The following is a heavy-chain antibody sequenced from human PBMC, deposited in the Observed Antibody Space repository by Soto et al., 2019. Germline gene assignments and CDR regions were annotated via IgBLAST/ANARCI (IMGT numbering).Heavy chain of an antibody. Sequence: SETLSLTCTVSGGSISSGNYYWSWIRQPPGKGLEWIGFISYSGSTYYSLSLKSRVTISVDTSKNQISLNLSFVTAADTAVYYCATMGTPATGLYYFDYWGQGTLVTVSS. CDR3: ATMGTPATGLYYFDY. D-gene: IGHD5-18*01. CDR2: ISYSGST. J-gene: IGHJ4*02. V-gene: IGHV4-30-4*01. CDR1: GGSISSGNYY.